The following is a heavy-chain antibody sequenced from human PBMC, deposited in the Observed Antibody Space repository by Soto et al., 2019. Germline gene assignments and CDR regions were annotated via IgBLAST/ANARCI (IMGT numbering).Heavy chain of an antibody. CDR3: ARDSDWNYVVRSYYYRMDV. J-gene: IGHJ6*02. D-gene: IGHD1-7*01. Sequence: SQTLSLTCAISGDSVSSNSAAWNWIRQSPSRGLEWLGRTYYRSKWYNDYAVSVKSRITINPDTSKNQFSLQLNSVTPEDTAVYYCARDSDWNYVVRSYYYRMDVWGQGTTVTVSS. CDR1: GDSVSSNSAA. V-gene: IGHV6-1*01. CDR2: TYYRSKWYN.